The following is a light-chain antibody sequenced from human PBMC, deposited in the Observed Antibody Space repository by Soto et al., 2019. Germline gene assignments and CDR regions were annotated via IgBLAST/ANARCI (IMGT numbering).Light chain of an antibody. V-gene: IGKV1-39*01. CDR2: AAS. CDR3: QQTYSTPRGA. CDR1: ESIRNN. Sequence: DIQMTQSPSSLSASVGDRVTITCRASESIRNNLNWYQQKPGKAPKLLIYAASTLQSGVPSRFSGGRSETEFTLTIGSLQPEDFTTYYCQQTYSTPRGAFCQGTNVEFK. J-gene: IGKJ1*01.